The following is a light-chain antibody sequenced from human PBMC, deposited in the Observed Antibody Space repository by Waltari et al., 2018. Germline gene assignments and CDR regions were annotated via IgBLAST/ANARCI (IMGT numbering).Light chain of an antibody. J-gene: IGLJ2*01. CDR1: SANVGLYAY. Sequence: QSALTQPRSVSGSPGQSVTVSCTGTSANVGLYAYVSWYQQPPTKAPKLLIFEVSRRPSGVPDRFSGSKSGNTASLTISGLQAEDEADYYCSSYAGFYTLVFGGGTTVTVL. CDR3: SSYAGFYTLV. V-gene: IGLV2-11*01. CDR2: EVS.